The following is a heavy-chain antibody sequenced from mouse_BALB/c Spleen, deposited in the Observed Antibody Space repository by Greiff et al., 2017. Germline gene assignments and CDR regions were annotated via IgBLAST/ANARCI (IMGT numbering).Heavy chain of an antibody. CDR1: GYTFTSYV. CDR3: ARPYGNHYGGYFDY. D-gene: IGHD2-10*02. CDR2: INPYNDGT. J-gene: IGHJ2*01. V-gene: IGHV1-14*01. Sequence: EVQLQESGPELVKPGASVKMSCKASGYTFTSYVMHWVKQKPGQGLEWIGYINPYNDGTKYNEKFKGKATLTSDKSSSTAYMELSSLTSEDSAVYYCARPYGNHYGGYFDYWGQGTTLTVSS.